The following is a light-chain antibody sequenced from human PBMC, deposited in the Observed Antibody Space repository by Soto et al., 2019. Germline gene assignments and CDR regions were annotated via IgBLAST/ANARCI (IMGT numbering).Light chain of an antibody. Sequence: EIVMTQSPATLSVSPWERATLSCRASQSVSSNFAWYQQKPGQAPRLLIYGASTRATGIAARFSGSGSGTEFTLTISSLQSEDFAVYYCLHYSNWPRWTFGQGTKVDIK. CDR3: LHYSNWPRWT. CDR1: QSVSSN. V-gene: IGKV3-15*01. J-gene: IGKJ1*01. CDR2: GAS.